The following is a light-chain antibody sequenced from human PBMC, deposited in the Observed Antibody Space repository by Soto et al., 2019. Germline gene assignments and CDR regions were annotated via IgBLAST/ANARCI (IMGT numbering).Light chain of an antibody. CDR1: QSVSSN. Sequence: IVMTQSPATLSVSAGERATLSCRASQSVSSNLAWYQQKPGQAPRLLIYGASTRATGIPARFSGSGSGTEFTLTISSLQSEDFAVYYCQQYNNWPPLTFGGGTKVDIK. CDR2: GAS. V-gene: IGKV3-15*01. J-gene: IGKJ4*01. CDR3: QQYNNWPPLT.